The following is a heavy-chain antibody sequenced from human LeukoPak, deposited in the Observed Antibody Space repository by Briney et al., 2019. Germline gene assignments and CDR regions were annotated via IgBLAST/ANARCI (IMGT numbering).Heavy chain of an antibody. D-gene: IGHD3-9*01. CDR3: ARIGYYDILTGYLPTPFDY. J-gene: IGHJ4*02. CDR2: ISGSGGST. V-gene: IGHV3-23*01. CDR1: GGSFSGYY. Sequence: PSETLSLTCAVYGGSFSGYYWSWIRQAPGKGLEWVSAISGSGGSTYYADSVEGRFTISRDNSKNTLYLQMNSLRAEDTAVYYCARIGYYDILTGYLPTPFDYWGQGTLVTVSS.